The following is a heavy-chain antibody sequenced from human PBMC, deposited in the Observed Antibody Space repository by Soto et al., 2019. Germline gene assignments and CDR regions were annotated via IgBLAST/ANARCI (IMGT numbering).Heavy chain of an antibody. V-gene: IGHV3-13*04. CDR1: GFTFSSYD. CDR3: ARGVTMVRGVIIDWFDP. Sequence: EVQLVESGGGLVQPGGSLRLSCAASGFTFSSYDMHWFRQATGKGLEWVSTIGTAGDTYYPGSVKGRFTISRENAKNSLYLQMNSLRAGDTAVYYCARGVTMVRGVIIDWFDPWGQGTLVTVS. J-gene: IGHJ5*02. CDR2: IGTAGDT. D-gene: IGHD3-10*01.